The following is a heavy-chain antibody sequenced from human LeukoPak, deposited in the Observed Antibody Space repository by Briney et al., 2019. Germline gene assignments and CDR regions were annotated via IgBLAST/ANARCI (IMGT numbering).Heavy chain of an antibody. CDR1: GFTFTDYY. CDR2: VSVSGTTM. J-gene: IGHJ4*02. D-gene: IGHD1-26*01. Sequence: GGSLRLSCATSGFTFTDYYMSWIRQAPGKGLEWVSYVSVSGTTMYYADSVKGRFTLSRDNAKNSLYLQMNSLRAEDTAVYYCARSSGMYFYWGQGTLVTVSS. V-gene: IGHV3-11*01. CDR3: ARSSGMYFY.